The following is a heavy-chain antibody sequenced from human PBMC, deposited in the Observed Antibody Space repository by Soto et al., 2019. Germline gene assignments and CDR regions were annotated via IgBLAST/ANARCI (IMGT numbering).Heavy chain of an antibody. D-gene: IGHD2-21*01. Sequence: QVQLVESGGGVVQPGRSLRLSCAASGFTFSSYAMYWVRQAPGKGLEWVAVISYDGSKKYYADSVKGRFTISRDNSKNTLYLQMNSLRAEDTAVYYCARPHPGGENFQHWGQGTLVTVSS. CDR2: ISYDGSKK. V-gene: IGHV3-30-3*01. CDR1: GFTFSSYA. J-gene: IGHJ1*01. CDR3: ARPHPGGENFQH.